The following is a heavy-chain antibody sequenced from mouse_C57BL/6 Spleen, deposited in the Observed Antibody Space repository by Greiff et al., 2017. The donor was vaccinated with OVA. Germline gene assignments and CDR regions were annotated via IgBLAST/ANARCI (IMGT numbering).Heavy chain of an antibody. CDR3: AKGGMSTRAMDD. CDR2: IHPSDSDT. D-gene: IGHD2-4*01. J-gene: IGHJ4*01. Sequence: QVHVKQPGAELVKPGASVKVSCKASGYTFTSYWMHWVKQRPGQGLEWIGRIHPSDSDTNYNQKFKGKATLTVDKSSSTAYMQLSSLTSEDSAVYYCAKGGMSTRAMDDWGQGTSVTVSS. V-gene: IGHV1-74*01. CDR1: GYTFTSYW.